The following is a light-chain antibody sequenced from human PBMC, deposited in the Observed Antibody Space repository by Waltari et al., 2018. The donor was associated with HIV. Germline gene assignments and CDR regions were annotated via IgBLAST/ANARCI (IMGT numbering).Light chain of an antibody. CDR2: KDT. Sequence: ITCSGDALPKRYAYWYQQKPGQAPVVMIYKDTERPSGIPERFSASTSGTTVTLTISGVQAEDEADYYCQSADNSGSYQVFGGGTKLTVL. CDR1: ALPKRY. J-gene: IGLJ3*02. V-gene: IGLV3-25*03. CDR3: QSADNSGSYQV.